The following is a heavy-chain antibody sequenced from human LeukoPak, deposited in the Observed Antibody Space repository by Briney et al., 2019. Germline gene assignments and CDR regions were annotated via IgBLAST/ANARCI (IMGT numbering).Heavy chain of an antibody. D-gene: IGHD6-6*01. V-gene: IGHV3-21*01. CDR3: ERSIAARELNWFDP. CDR1: GFTFSSYS. CDR2: ISSSSSYI. J-gene: IGHJ5*02. Sequence: PGGSLRLSCAASGFTFSSYSMNWVRQAPGKGLEWVSSISSSSSYIYYADSVKGRFTISRDNAKNSLYLQMNSLRAEDTAVYYCERSIAARELNWFDPWGQGTLVTVSS.